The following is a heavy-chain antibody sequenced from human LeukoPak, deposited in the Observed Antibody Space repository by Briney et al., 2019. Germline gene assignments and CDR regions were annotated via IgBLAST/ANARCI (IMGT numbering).Heavy chain of an antibody. CDR2: IYTSGST. CDR1: GGSISSYY. D-gene: IGHD3-22*01. V-gene: IGHV4-4*07. J-gene: IGHJ5*02. Sequence: SETLSLTCTVSGGSISSYYWSWIRQPAGKGLEWIGRIYTSGSTNYNPSLKSRVTMSVDTSKNQFSLKLSSVTAADTAVYYCARDLTYYYDSSGNWFDPWGQGTLVTVSS. CDR3: ARDLTYYYDSSGNWFDP.